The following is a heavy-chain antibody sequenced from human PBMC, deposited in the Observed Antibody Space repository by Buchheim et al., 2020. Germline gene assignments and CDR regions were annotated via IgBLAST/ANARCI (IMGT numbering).Heavy chain of an antibody. J-gene: IGHJ6*02. CDR1: GGTFSSYA. CDR3: ARDYYDSSGYYSGYYYYYGMDV. CDR2: IIPIFGTA. Sequence: QVQLVQSGAEVKKPGSSVKVSCKASGGTFSSYAISWVRQAPGQGLEWMGGIIPIFGTANYAQKFQGRVTITADESTSTAYMELSSLRSEDTAEYYCARDYYDSSGYYSGYYYYYGMDVWGQGTT. V-gene: IGHV1-69*12. D-gene: IGHD3-22*01.